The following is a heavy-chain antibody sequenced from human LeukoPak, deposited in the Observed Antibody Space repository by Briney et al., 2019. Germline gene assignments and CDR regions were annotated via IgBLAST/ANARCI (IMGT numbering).Heavy chain of an antibody. CDR2: IKSKSDGGTT. Sequence: GGSLRLSCAASGFTFLHAWMHWVRQAPGKGLEWVGRIKSKSDGGTTDYGAPVKGRFTLSRDDSKTTLYLQMNSLKTEDTVVYYCATERYSGSYFQRAFDIWGQGTMVTVSS. D-gene: IGHD1-26*01. V-gene: IGHV3-15*07. CDR1: GFTFLHAW. J-gene: IGHJ3*02. CDR3: ATERYSGSYFQRAFDI.